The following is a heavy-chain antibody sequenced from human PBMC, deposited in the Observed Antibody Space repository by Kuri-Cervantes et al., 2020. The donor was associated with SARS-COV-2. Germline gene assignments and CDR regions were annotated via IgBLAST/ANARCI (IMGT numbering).Heavy chain of an antibody. J-gene: IGHJ4*02. CDR2: IYTSGNT. CDR3: TRDTSLWGNYRAD. V-gene: IGHV4-61*02. D-gene: IGHD3-16*02. Sequence: SETLSLTCTVSGGSISSGSYYWSWIRQPAGKGLEWIGRIYTSGNTNYNPSLKSRVTLSIDTSKNQFSLELTSVAAADTALYYCTRDTSLWGNYRADWGQGTLVTVSS. CDR1: GGSISSGSYY.